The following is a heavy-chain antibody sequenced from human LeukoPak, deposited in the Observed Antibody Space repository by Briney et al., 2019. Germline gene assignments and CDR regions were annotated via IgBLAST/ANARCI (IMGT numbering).Heavy chain of an antibody. J-gene: IGHJ6*03. V-gene: IGHV3-30-3*01. D-gene: IGHD2-2*01. Sequence: PGGSLRLSYAASGFTFSSYAMHWVRQAPGKGLEWVAVISYDGSNKYYADSVKGRFTISRDNSKNTLYLQMNSLRAEDTAVYYCAKDLLLGVVPAAPRGGYMDVWGKGTTVTVSS. CDR2: ISYDGSNK. CDR1: GFTFSSYA. CDR3: AKDLLLGVVPAAPRGGYMDV.